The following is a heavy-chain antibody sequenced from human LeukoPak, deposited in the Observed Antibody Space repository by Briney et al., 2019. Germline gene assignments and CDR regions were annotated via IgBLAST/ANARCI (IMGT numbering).Heavy chain of an antibody. V-gene: IGHV3-30-3*01. D-gene: IGHD3-3*01. CDR3: ARDESGYVDY. J-gene: IGHJ4*02. CDR1: GFTFSSYA. Sequence: PGGSLRLSCAASGFTFSSYAMHWVRQAPGKGLEWVAVISYDGSNKYYADSVKDRFTISRDNSKNTLYLQMNSLRAEDTAVYYCARDESGYVDYWGQGTLVTVSS. CDR2: ISYDGSNK.